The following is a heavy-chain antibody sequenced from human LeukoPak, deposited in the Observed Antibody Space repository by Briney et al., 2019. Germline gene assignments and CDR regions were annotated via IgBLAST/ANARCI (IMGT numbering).Heavy chain of an antibody. V-gene: IGHV3-33*06. D-gene: IGHD2-2*01. Sequence: GGSLRLSCAASGFTFSSYGMHWVRQAPGKGLEWVAAIWYDGSNKYYADSVKGRFTISRDNSKNTLYLQMNSLRAEDTAVYYCAKDKPRADRYCSSTSCYWAGGYWGQGTLVSVSS. CDR3: AKDKPRADRYCSSTSCYWAGGY. J-gene: IGHJ4*02. CDR1: GFTFSSYG. CDR2: IWYDGSNK.